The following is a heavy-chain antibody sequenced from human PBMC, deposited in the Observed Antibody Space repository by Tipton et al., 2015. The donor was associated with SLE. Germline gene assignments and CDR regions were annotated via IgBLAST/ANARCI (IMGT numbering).Heavy chain of an antibody. Sequence: SLRLSCAASGFTFSSYSMNWVRQAPGKGLEWVSYISSSSSTIYYADSVKGRFTISRDNAKNSLYLQMNSLRAEDTAVYYCARRCSGGSCLFDYWGQGTLVTVSS. J-gene: IGHJ4*02. CDR2: ISSSSSTI. CDR1: GFTFSSYS. CDR3: ARRCSGGSCLFDY. D-gene: IGHD2-15*01. V-gene: IGHV3-48*01.